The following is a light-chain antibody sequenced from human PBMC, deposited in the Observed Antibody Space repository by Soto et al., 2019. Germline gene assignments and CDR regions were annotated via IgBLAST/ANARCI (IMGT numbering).Light chain of an antibody. CDR3: QQYESLPRT. V-gene: IGKV3-20*01. J-gene: IGKJ1*01. Sequence: EIVLTQSPGTLSLSPGERATLSCRASQSVLRTHLAWYQHKPGQAPRLLIYGASSRATGLPDRFSGSGSGTDFTLTISRLEPEDFAVYYCQQYESLPRTFGQGTKVEIK. CDR2: GAS. CDR1: QSVLRTH.